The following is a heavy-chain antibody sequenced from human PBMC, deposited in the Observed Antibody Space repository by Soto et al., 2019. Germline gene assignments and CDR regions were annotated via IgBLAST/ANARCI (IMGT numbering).Heavy chain of an antibody. Sequence: QVQLEESGPGLVKPSQTLSLTCTVSGASITNDHYHWSWIRQPPGKDLEWIGYIFYTGSTSYNPALKSRVTISVATSKTQFSLKLTSVTAADTAVYYCASLTMRGLGYWGQGTLVTVSS. CDR3: ASLTMRGLGY. V-gene: IGHV4-30-4*01. CDR2: IFYTGST. J-gene: IGHJ4*02. D-gene: IGHD3-3*01. CDR1: GASITNDHYH.